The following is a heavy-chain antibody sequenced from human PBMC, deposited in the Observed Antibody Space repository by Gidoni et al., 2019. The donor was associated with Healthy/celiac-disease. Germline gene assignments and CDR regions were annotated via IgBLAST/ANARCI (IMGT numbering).Heavy chain of an antibody. Sequence: EVQLVESGGGLVKPGGSLRLSCAASGFTFSSYSMNWVRQAPGKGLEWVSSISSSSSYIYYADSVKGRFTISRDNAKNSLYLQMNSLRAEDTAVYYCARDQLLREWFGEFTSGEASDAFDIWGQGTMVTVSS. CDR3: ARDQLLREWFGEFTSGEASDAFDI. CDR2: ISSSSSYI. V-gene: IGHV3-21*01. CDR1: GFTFSSYS. D-gene: IGHD3-10*01. J-gene: IGHJ3*02.